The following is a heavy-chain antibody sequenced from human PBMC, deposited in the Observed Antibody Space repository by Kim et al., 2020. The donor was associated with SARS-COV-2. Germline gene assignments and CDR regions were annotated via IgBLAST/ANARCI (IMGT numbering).Heavy chain of an antibody. CDR3: AKERREYCGGGSCHFEY. Sequence: VQGRFTISRSHSKTTLYLQLNNLRAEDTAVYYCAKERREYCGGGSCHFEYWGQGTLVTVSS. D-gene: IGHD2-15*01. V-gene: IGHV3-33*06. J-gene: IGHJ4*02.